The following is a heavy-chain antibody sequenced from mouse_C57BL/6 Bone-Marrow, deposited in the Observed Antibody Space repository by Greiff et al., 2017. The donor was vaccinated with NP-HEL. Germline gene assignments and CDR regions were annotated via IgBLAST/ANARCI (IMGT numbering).Heavy chain of an antibody. CDR3: ARRQVFDY. V-gene: IGHV1-64*01. CDR2: IHPNSGST. J-gene: IGHJ2*01. Sequence: QVHVKQPGAELVKPGASVKLSCKASGYTFTSYWMHWVKQRPGQGLEWIGMIHPNSGSTNYNEKFKSKATLTVDNSSSTAYMQLSSLTSEDSAVYYCARRQVFDYWGQGTTLTVSS. CDR1: GYTFTSYW. D-gene: IGHD6-1*01.